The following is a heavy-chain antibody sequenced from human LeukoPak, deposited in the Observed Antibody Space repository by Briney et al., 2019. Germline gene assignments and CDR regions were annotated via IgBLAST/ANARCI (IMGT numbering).Heavy chain of an antibody. J-gene: IGHJ4*02. CDR3: AIDYVWGSYSY. Sequence: GGSLRLSCAASGFTFSSYSMNWVRQAPGKGLEWVSSISSSSSYIYYADSVKGRFTISRDNAKNSLYLQVNSLRAEDTAVYYCAIDYVWGSYSYWGQGTLVTVSS. CDR2: ISSSSSYI. V-gene: IGHV3-21*01. CDR1: GFTFSSYS. D-gene: IGHD3-16*01.